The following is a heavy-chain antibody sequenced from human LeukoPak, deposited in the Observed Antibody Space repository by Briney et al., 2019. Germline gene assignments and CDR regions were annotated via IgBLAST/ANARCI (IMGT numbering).Heavy chain of an antibody. D-gene: IGHD4-17*01. CDR2: IYSGGST. J-gene: IGHJ4*02. CDR3: ARPSVGSYGDRPNGIDY. V-gene: IGHV3-53*01. Sequence: QPGGSLRLSCAASGFTVSSNYMSWVRQAPGKGLEWVSVIYSGGSTYYADSVKGRFTISRDNSKNTLYLQMNSLRAEDTAVYYCARPSVGSYGDRPNGIDYWGQGTLVTVSS. CDR1: GFTVSSNY.